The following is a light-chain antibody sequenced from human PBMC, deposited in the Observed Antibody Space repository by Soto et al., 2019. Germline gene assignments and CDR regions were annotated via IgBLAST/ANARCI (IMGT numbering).Light chain of an antibody. J-gene: IGLJ3*02. Sequence: QSVLTQPASVSGTPGQSITISCTGSNSDVGIYDFVSWYQHHPGRAPKLLVYVNTHRPSGVPDRFSGSKSGTSASLAITGLQAEDEAHYYCQSYDNSLSGWVFGGGTKLTVL. CDR2: VNT. V-gene: IGLV1-40*01. CDR1: NSDVGIYDF. CDR3: QSYDNSLSGWV.